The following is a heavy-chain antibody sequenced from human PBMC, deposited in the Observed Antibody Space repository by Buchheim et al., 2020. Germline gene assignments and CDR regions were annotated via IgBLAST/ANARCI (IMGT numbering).Heavy chain of an antibody. D-gene: IGHD4-17*01. Sequence: EVQLVESGGGLVQPGGSLRLSCAASGFTFSSYWMSWVRQAPGKGLEWVANIKQDGSEKYYVDSVKGRFTISRVNAKNSLYLQMNSLRAEDTAVYYCARVLMVVSTVTTPSGYYGMDVWGQGTT. J-gene: IGHJ6*02. V-gene: IGHV3-7*01. CDR1: GFTFSSYW. CDR3: ARVLMVVSTVTTPSGYYGMDV. CDR2: IKQDGSEK.